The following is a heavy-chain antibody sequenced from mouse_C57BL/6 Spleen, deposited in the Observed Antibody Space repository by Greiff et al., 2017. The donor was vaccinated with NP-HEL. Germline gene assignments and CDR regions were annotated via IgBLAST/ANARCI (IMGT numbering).Heavy chain of an antibody. D-gene: IGHD1-1*01. CDR1: GYSITSGYY. CDR3: ASYYGSSPGIYFDY. V-gene: IGHV3-6*01. J-gene: IGHJ2*01. Sequence: VQLKESGPGLVKPSQSLSLTCSVTGYSITSGYYWNWIRQFPGNKLEWMGYISYDGSNNYNPSLKNRISITRDTSKNQFFLKLNSVTTEDTATYYCASYYGSSPGIYFDYWGQGTTLTVSS. CDR2: ISYDGSN.